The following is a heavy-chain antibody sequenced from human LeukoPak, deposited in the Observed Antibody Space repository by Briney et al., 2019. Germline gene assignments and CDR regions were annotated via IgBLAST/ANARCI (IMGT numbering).Heavy chain of an antibody. CDR2: ISGSGGST. J-gene: IGHJ4*02. CDR1: GFTFSSYA. Sequence: GGSLRLFCAASGFTFSSYAMSWARQASGRGLEWVSAISGSGGSTYYADSVKGRFTISRDNSKNTLYLQMNSLRAEDTAVYYCAKAYGSGSRPFPFDYRGQGTLVTVSS. D-gene: IGHD3-10*01. CDR3: AKAYGSGSRPFPFDY. V-gene: IGHV3-23*01.